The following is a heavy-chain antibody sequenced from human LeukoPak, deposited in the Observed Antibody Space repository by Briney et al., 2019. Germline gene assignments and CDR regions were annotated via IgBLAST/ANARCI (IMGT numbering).Heavy chain of an antibody. V-gene: IGHV3-7*01. Sequence: GGSLRLSCAASGFTFSSYSMNWVRQAPGKGLEWVANIKQDGSQKYYVDSVKGRFTISRDNAKNSLYLQMNSLRAEDTAVYYCARDGGLGYFDDWGHGTLVTVSS. CDR2: IKQDGSQK. D-gene: IGHD2-15*01. CDR1: GFTFSSYS. J-gene: IGHJ4*01. CDR3: ARDGGLGYFDD.